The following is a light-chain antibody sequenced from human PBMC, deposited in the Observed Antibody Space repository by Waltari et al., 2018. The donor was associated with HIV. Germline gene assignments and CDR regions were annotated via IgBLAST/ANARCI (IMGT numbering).Light chain of an antibody. CDR2: QAS. CDR3: QAWDSSTVV. Sequence: SYELTQPPSVSVSPGQTASITSSGDKLGDKYACWYQQKPGQSPVLVIYQASKRPSGIPGRFSGSNSGNTATLTISGTQTLDEADYYCQAWDSSTVVFGGGTKLTVL. V-gene: IGLV3-1*01. CDR1: KLGDKY. J-gene: IGLJ2*01.